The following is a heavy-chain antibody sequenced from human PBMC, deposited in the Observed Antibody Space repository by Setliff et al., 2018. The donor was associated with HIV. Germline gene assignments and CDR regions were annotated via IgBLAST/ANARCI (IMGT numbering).Heavy chain of an antibody. CDR3: ARDRRIFSTLGRGRAGGHFYYYYMDV. CDR2: IYTSGST. D-gene: IGHD2-2*01. Sequence: PSETLSLTCTVSSVSISSYYWSWIRQPAGKGLEWIGRIYTSGSTNYNPSLKSQITMSVDTSKNHFSLKLSSVTAADTAVYYCARDRRIFSTLGRGRAGGHFYYYYMDVWGKGTTVTVSS. V-gene: IGHV4-4*07. CDR1: SVSISSYY. J-gene: IGHJ6*03.